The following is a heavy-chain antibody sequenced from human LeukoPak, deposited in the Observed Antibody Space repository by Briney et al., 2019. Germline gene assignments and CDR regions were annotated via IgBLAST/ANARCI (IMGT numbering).Heavy chain of an antibody. Sequence: GGSLRLSCAASGFTFSSYGMHWVRQAPGKGLEWVAVISYDGSNKYYVDSVKGRFTISRDNAKNSLYLQMNSLRAEDTAVYYCARVGTMVRGVNFNWFDPWGQGTLVTVSS. D-gene: IGHD3-10*01. CDR2: ISYDGSNK. J-gene: IGHJ5*02. CDR1: GFTFSSYG. CDR3: ARVGTMVRGVNFNWFDP. V-gene: IGHV3-30*03.